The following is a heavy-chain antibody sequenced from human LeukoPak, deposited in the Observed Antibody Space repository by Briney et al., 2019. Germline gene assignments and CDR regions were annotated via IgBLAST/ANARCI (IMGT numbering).Heavy chain of an antibody. CDR2: IDPSGGST. V-gene: IGHV1-46*01. CDR1: GYSFTSYS. D-gene: IGHD1-26*01. Sequence: GASVKVSCKASGYSFTSYSMQWLRQAPGQGLEWMGIIDPSGGSTGYAPKFQGRVIMTRDTSTSTVYMDLSSLRSEDTAVYYCARDSSGSYDHWGQGTLVTVYS. J-gene: IGHJ1*01. CDR3: ARDSSGSYDH.